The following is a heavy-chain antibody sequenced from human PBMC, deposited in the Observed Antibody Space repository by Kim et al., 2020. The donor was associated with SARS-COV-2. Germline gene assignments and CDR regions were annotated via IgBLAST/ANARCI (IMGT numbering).Heavy chain of an antibody. V-gene: IGHV3-30-3*01. CDR1: GFTFSTSA. J-gene: IGHJ5*02. CDR2: ISHDGTKN. D-gene: IGHD3-22*01. Sequence: GGSLRLSCAASGFTFSTSALHWVRQAPDKGLEWMAVISHDGTKNFYADSVKGRFTISRDNSKNTLYLQMDSLRVEDTAVYYCARDPCPLIHSPNWLFNWFDLWGQGTLVTVSS. CDR3: ARDPCPLIHSPNWLFNWFDL.